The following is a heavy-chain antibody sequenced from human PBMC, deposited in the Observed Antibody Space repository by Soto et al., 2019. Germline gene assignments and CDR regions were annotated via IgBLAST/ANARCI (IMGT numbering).Heavy chain of an antibody. CDR1: GFAFSDYW. V-gene: IGHV3-74*01. CDR2: INSHGTSA. J-gene: IGHJ4*02. CDR3: ATLYFGDLPTAL. Sequence: HPGGSLRLSCTASGFAFSDYWMRWVRQVPGKGLVWVSYINSHGTSASYADSVKGRFTISRDNAKNTMYLQMNSLRAEDTAVYYCATLYFGDLPTALWGQGTLVTVSS. D-gene: IGHD3-10*01.